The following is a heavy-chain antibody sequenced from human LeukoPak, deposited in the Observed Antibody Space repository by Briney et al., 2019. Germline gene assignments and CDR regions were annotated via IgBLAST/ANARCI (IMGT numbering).Heavy chain of an antibody. Sequence: PSETLSLTCTVSGGSISSYYWSWIRQPAGKGLEWIGRIYTSGSTNYNPSLKSRVTMSADTSKNQFSLKLSSVTAADTAVYYCARRVKKGSYGYGGFDYWGQGTLVTVSS. J-gene: IGHJ4*02. V-gene: IGHV4-4*07. CDR2: IYTSGST. D-gene: IGHD5-18*01. CDR3: ARRVKKGSYGYGGFDY. CDR1: GGSISSYY.